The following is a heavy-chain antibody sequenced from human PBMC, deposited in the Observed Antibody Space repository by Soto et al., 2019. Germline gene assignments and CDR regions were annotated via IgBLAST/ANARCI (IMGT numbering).Heavy chain of an antibody. D-gene: IGHD1-26*01. CDR1: GVTFSSYA. J-gene: IGHJ4*02. CDR2: ISGGGDKT. CDR3: APSPSHYNYFDD. V-gene: IGHV3-23*01. Sequence: EVQLLESGGGWVQPGGSLRLSCEASGVTFSSYAMSWVRQGPGKGLEWVSAISGGGDKTFYTDSVKGRFTISRDNSKNTLYLQMNSLRAEDTAVYYCAPSPSHYNYFDDWGQGTLVTVSS.